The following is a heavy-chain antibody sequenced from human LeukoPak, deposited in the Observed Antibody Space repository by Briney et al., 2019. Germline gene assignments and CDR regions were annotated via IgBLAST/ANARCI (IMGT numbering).Heavy chain of an antibody. CDR2: ISAYNGNT. Sequence: GASVKVSCKASGGTFSSYGISWVRQAPGQGLEWMGWISAYNGNTNYAQKLQGRVTMTTDTSTSTAYMELRSLRSDDTAVYYCARDRPYSSGWYHRFDPWGQGTLVTVSS. CDR3: ARDRPYSSGWYHRFDP. J-gene: IGHJ5*02. CDR1: GGTFSSYG. D-gene: IGHD6-19*01. V-gene: IGHV1-18*01.